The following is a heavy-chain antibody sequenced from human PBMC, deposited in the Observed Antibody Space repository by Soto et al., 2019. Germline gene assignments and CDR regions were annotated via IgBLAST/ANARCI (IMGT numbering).Heavy chain of an antibody. D-gene: IGHD3-22*01. V-gene: IGHV1-69*01. J-gene: IGHJ6*02. CDR3: ARREGYYDSSGYATHPFYDDYYGMDV. CDR2: IIPIFGTA. Sequence: QVQLVQSGAEVKKPGSSVKVSCKASGGTFSSYAIRWVRQAPGQGLEWMGGIIPIFGTANYAQKFQGRVTITEEESTSTAYIDLISLKPEDTAVNYYARREGYYDSSGYATHPFYDDYYGMDVWGQGTTVTVSS. CDR1: GGTFSSYA.